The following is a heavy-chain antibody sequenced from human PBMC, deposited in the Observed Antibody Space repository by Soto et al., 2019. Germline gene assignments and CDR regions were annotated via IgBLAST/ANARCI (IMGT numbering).Heavy chain of an antibody. V-gene: IGHV4-31*03. J-gene: IGHJ6*02. CDR2: IYYSGST. CDR1: GGSISSGGYY. Sequence: SETLSLTCTVSGGSISSGGYYWSWIRQHPGKGLEWIGYIYYSGSTYYNPSLKSRVTISVDTSKNQFSLKLSSVTAADTAVYYCARERIAARVNGPYYYYGMDVWGQGTTVTVSS. CDR3: ARERIAARVNGPYYYYGMDV. D-gene: IGHD6-6*01.